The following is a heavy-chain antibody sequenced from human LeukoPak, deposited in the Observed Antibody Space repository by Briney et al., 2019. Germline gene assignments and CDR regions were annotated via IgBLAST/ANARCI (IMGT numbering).Heavy chain of an antibody. V-gene: IGHV4-4*02. D-gene: IGHD3-22*01. CDR1: GGSISSSNW. J-gene: IGHJ3*02. CDR3: ARDSRYYYDSSGYPPNAFDI. Sequence: PSETLSLTCAVSGGSISSSNWWSWVRQPPGKGLEWIGEIYHSGSTNYNPSLKSRVTISVDKSKNQFSLKLSSVTAADTAVYYCARDSRYYYDSSGYPPNAFDIWGQGTMVTVSS. CDR2: IYHSGST.